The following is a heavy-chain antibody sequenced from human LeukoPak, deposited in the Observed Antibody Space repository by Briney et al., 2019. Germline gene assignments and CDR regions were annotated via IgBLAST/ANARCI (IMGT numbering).Heavy chain of an antibody. CDR1: GFTFTNAW. V-gene: IGHV3-15*01. CDR2: IKSETSGGTT. CDR3: TTETMTTVTTQDY. D-gene: IGHD4-17*01. J-gene: IGHJ4*02. Sequence: PGGSLRLSCAASGFTFTNAWMSWVRQPPGKGLEWVGRIKSETSGGTTDYAAPVKARLTTSRDDSKNTLYLQMNSLKTEDTAVYYCTTETMTTVTTQDYWGQGTLVTVSS.